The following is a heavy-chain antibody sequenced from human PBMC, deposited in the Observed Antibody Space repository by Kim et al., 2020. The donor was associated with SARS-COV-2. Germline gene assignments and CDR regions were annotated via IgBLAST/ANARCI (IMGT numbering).Heavy chain of an antibody. J-gene: IGHJ6*02. CDR3: ARGRSVTTPTWYYGMDV. V-gene: IGHV4-34*01. CDR2: INHSGST. Sequence: SETLSLTCAVYGGSFSGYYWSWIRQPPGKGLEWIGEINHSGSTNYNPSLKSRVTISVDTSKNQFSLKLSSVTAADTAVYYCARGRSVTTPTWYYGMDVWGQGTTVTVSS. D-gene: IGHD4-17*01. CDR1: GGSFSGYY.